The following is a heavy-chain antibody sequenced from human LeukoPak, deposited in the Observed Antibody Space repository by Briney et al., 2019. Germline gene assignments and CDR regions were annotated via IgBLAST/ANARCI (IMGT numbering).Heavy chain of an antibody. Sequence: GRSLRLSCAASGFTFDDYAMHWVRQAPGKGLEWVSGISWNSGSIGYADSVKGRFTISRDNAKNSLYLQMNSLRAEDTAVYYCAKFRVGFDYWGQGTLVTVSS. J-gene: IGHJ4*02. D-gene: IGHD1-26*01. CDR1: GFTFDDYA. V-gene: IGHV3-9*01. CDR3: AKFRVGFDY. CDR2: ISWNSGSI.